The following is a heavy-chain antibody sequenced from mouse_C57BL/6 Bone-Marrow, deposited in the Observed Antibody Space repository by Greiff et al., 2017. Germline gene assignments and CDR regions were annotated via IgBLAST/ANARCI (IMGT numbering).Heavy chain of an antibody. CDR3: AREGDNYVGDY. CDR2: ITPSNGGT. J-gene: IGHJ2*01. Sequence: QVQLQQPGTELVKPGASVKLSCKASGYTFTSYCMPWVKQRPGQGLEWIVNITPSNGGTNYNEKFKSKATLTVDYSSSTAYMQLSSLTSEYSSVYYCAREGDNYVGDYWGQGTTLTVSS. V-gene: IGHV1-53*01. D-gene: IGHD1-3*01. CDR1: GYTFTSYC.